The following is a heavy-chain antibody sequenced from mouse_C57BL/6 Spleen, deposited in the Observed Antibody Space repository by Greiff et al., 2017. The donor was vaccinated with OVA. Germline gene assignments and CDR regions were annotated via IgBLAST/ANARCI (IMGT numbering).Heavy chain of an antibody. V-gene: IGHV5-9*01. J-gene: IGHJ1*03. CDR1: GFTFSSYT. Sequence: DVKLVESGGGLVKPGGSLKLSCAASGFTFSSYTMSWVRQTPEKRLEWVATISGGGGNTYYPDSVKGRFTISRDNAKNTLYLQMSRLRSEDTALYYCARHDSNYVWYFDVWGTGTTVTVSS. CDR3: ARHDSNYVWYFDV. CDR2: ISGGGGNT. D-gene: IGHD2-5*01.